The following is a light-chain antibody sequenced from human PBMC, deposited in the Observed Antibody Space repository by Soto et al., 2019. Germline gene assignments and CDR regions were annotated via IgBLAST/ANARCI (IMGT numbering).Light chain of an antibody. V-gene: IGKV1-5*03. Sequence: DIQVTQSPPSLSASVGDRVTITCRASRSIINWLAWYQQKSGKGPKLLIYKASNLQTGVPSRFSGSGYGTEFTLTINSLQPDDFATYYCQQYSVYWTFGQGTKVDIK. CDR2: KAS. CDR3: QQYSVYWT. CDR1: RSIINW. J-gene: IGKJ1*01.